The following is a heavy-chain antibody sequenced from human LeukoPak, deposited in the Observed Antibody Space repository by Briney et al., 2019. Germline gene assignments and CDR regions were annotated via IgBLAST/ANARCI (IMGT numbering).Heavy chain of an antibody. Sequence: SVKVSCKASGGTFSSYAISWVRQAPGQGLEWMGRIIPILGIANYAEKFQGRVTITADKSTSTAYMELSSLRSEDTAVYYCARDSEDTAMALFDYWGQGTLVTVSS. CDR3: ARDSEDTAMALFDY. J-gene: IGHJ4*02. D-gene: IGHD5-18*01. CDR1: GGTFSSYA. V-gene: IGHV1-69*04. CDR2: IIPILGIA.